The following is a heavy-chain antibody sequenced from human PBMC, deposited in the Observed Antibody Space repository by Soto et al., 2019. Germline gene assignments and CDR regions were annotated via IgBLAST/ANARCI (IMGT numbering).Heavy chain of an antibody. D-gene: IGHD2-15*01. CDR1: GYTLTELS. CDR3: ATPSLLSPYCSGGSCPYYFDY. CDR2: FDPEDGET. J-gene: IGHJ4*02. Sequence: ASVKVSCKVSGYTLTELSMHWVRQAPGKGLEWMGGFDPEDGETIYAQKFQGRVTMTEDTSTDTAYMELSSLRSEDTAVYYCATPSLLSPYCSGGSCPYYFDYWGQGTLVTSPQ. V-gene: IGHV1-24*01.